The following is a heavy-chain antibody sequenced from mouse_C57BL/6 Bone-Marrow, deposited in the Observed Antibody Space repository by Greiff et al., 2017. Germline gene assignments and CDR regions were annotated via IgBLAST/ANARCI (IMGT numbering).Heavy chain of an antibody. D-gene: IGHD2-5*01. CDR2: IWSGGST. Sequence: VKVMESGPGLVQPSQSLSITCTVSGFSLTSYGVHWVRQSPGKGLEWLGVIWSGGSTDYTAAFISRLSISKDNSKSQVFFKMNSLQADDTAIYYCASLYSNYGGFAYWGQGTLVTVSA. J-gene: IGHJ3*01. V-gene: IGHV2-2*01. CDR3: ASLYSNYGGFAY. CDR1: GFSLTSYG.